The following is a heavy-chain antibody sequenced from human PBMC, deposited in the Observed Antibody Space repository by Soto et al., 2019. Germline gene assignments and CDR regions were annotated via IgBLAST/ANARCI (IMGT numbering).Heavy chain of an antibody. Sequence: EVQLVESGGGLVQPGGSLRLSCVASGFTSAYDYMSWVRQAPGKGLEWVANINQDGSEKYYVDSVKGRFTISRDNAKNAVYLHMKILRSEETAVYYCARDQRYFDYWGQGILVIVPS. CDR2: INQDGSEK. J-gene: IGHJ4*02. CDR3: ARDQRYFDY. CDR1: GFTSAYDY. V-gene: IGHV3-7*01.